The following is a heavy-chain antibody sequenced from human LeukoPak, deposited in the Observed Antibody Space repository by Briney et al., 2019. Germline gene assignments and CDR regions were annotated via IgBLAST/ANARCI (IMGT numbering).Heavy chain of an antibody. D-gene: IGHD1-26*01. CDR3: AKDPSPSGSYSNFDY. J-gene: IGHJ4*02. V-gene: IGHV3-23*01. CDR1: GFTFSSYA. Sequence: GSLRLSCAASGFTFSSYAMSWVHQAPGKGLEWVSAISGSGGSTYYADSVKGRFTISRDNSKNTLYLQMNSLRAEDTAVYYCAKDPSPSGSYSNFDYWGQGTLVTVSS. CDR2: ISGSGGST.